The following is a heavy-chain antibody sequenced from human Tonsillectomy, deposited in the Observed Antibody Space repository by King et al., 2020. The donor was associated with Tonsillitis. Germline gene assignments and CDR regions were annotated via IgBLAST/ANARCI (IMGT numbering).Heavy chain of an antibody. V-gene: IGHV3-66*01. CDR3: ARDSLYYYGSGSYSYYYMDV. D-gene: IGHD3-10*01. CDR1: GFTVSINY. CDR2: IYSGGST. J-gene: IGHJ6*03. Sequence: VQLVESGGGLVQPGGSLRLSCAASGFTVSINYMSWVRQAPGKGLEWVSVIYSGGSTYYADSVKGSFTISRGNSKNPLYLQMNSLRAEDTAVYYCARDSLYYYGSGSYSYYYMDVWGKGTTVTVSS.